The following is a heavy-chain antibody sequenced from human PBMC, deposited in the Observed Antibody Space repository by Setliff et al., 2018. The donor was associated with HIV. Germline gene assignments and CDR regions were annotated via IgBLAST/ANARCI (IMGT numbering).Heavy chain of an antibody. CDR3: ASGEDSGTDGEPYDS. J-gene: IGHJ4*02. CDR1: GDSIISSRNF. Sequence: SETLSLTCTVSGDSIISSRNFWGWIRQPPGKGLEWIGNIHSSGSTYYNPSLKSRVFISVDLSINQFSLKLHSVTAADTAVYSCASGEDSGTDGEPYDSCGQGALVTVSS. CDR2: IHSSGST. V-gene: IGHV4-39*01. D-gene: IGHD1-26*01.